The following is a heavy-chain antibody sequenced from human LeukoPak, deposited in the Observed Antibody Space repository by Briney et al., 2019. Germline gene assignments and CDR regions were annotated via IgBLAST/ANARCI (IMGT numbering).Heavy chain of an antibody. CDR1: GDSISNDYY. Sequence: SETLSHTCSVSGDSISNDYYWGWIRQSPGKGLEWIGSMHHSGNTFYNPSLKSRVTISISTSKNQFSLKMNSVTAADTAIYYCARDLVIVPSTSSLPAGWFDSWGQGSLVTVSS. CDR3: ARDLVIVPSTSSLPAGWFDS. D-gene: IGHD2/OR15-2a*01. CDR2: MHHSGNT. J-gene: IGHJ5*01. V-gene: IGHV4-38-2*02.